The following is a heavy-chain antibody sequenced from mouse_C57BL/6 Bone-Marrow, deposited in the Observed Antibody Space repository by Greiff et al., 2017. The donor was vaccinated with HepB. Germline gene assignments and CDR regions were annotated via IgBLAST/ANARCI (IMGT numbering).Heavy chain of an antibody. Sequence: EVKLVESGEGLVKPGGSLKLSCAASGFTFSSYAMSWVRQTPEKRLEWVAYISSGGDYIDYADTVKGRFTISRDNARNTLYLQMSSLKSEDTAMYYCTRDKGDYPYFDYWGQGTTLTVSS. V-gene: IGHV5-9-1*02. CDR1: GFTFSSYA. CDR3: TRDKGDYPYFDY. CDR2: ISSGGDYI. D-gene: IGHD2-4*01. J-gene: IGHJ2*01.